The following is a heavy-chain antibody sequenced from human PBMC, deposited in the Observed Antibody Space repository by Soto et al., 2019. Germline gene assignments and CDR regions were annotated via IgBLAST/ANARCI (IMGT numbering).Heavy chain of an antibody. Sequence: SETLSLTCAVSGGSISSGGYSWSWIRQHPGKGLEWIGYIYYSGSTNYNPSLKSRVTISVDTSKNQFSLKLNSMTAADTAVYYCARHNYGSGSTYFDYWGQGTLVTVSS. V-gene: IGHV4-61*08. J-gene: IGHJ4*02. D-gene: IGHD3-10*01. CDR2: IYYSGST. CDR1: GGSISSGGYS. CDR3: ARHNYGSGSTYFDY.